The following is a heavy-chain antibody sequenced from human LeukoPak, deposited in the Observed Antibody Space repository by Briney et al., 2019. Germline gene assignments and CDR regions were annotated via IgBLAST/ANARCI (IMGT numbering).Heavy chain of an antibody. Sequence: ASVKVSCKASGYTFTGYYMHWVRQAPGQGLEWMGWVNPNSGGTNYAQKFQGRVTMTRDTSISTAYMELSRLRSDDTAVYYCARGLVVVAGWFDPWGQGTLVTVSS. CDR1: GYTFTGYY. J-gene: IGHJ5*02. D-gene: IGHD2-15*01. CDR2: VNPNSGGT. V-gene: IGHV1-2*02. CDR3: ARGLVVVAGWFDP.